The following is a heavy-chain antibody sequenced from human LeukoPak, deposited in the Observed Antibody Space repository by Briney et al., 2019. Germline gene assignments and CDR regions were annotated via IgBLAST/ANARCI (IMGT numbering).Heavy chain of an antibody. Sequence: GGSLRLSCAASGFTVSSNYMRWVRQAPGKGLEWVSVIYSGGSTYYADSVKGRFTISRHNSKNTLYLQMNSLRAEDTAVYYCASNPAAAGMFYYYGMAVWGQGTTVTVSS. CDR2: IYSGGST. J-gene: IGHJ6*02. V-gene: IGHV3-53*04. D-gene: IGHD6-13*01. CDR3: ASNPAAAGMFYYYGMAV. CDR1: GFTVSSNY.